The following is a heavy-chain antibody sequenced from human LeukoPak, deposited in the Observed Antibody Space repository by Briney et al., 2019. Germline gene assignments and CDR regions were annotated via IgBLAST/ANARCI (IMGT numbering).Heavy chain of an antibody. D-gene: IGHD6-19*01. CDR2: ISSSGGST. CDR1: GFTFSTFA. J-gene: IGHJ4*02. V-gene: IGHV3-23*01. Sequence: GGSLRLSCEASGFTFSTFAMSWVRQAPGKGLEWVSAISSSGGSTYYADSVKGRFTISRDNSKNTLYLQMNSLRAEDTAVYYCASVPVAGLDYRGQGTLVTVSS. CDR3: ASVPVAGLDY.